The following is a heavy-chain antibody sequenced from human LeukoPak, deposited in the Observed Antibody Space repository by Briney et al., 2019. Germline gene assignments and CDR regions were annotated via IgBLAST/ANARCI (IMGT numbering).Heavy chain of an antibody. V-gene: IGHV3-23*01. CDR2: ISASGGNT. D-gene: IGHD3-22*01. CDR3: AKHYYDSSGYFYYFDY. Sequence: GGSLRLSCAASGFTFSSYVMSWVRQAPGKGLEWVSFISASGGNTHYADSAKGRFTLSRDNSKNTLYLQMNSLRAEHTAVYYYAKHYYDSSGYFYYFDYWGQGTLVTVSS. CDR1: GFTFSSYV. J-gene: IGHJ4*02.